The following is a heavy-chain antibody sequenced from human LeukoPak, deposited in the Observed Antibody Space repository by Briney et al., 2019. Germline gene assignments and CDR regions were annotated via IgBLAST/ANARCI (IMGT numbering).Heavy chain of an antibody. V-gene: IGHV3-7*04. CDR3: ARARIDY. CDR2: IKEDGSEK. J-gene: IGHJ4*02. CDR1: GITFSSYW. D-gene: IGHD1-14*01. Sequence: GGSLRLSCAASGITFSSYWMTWVRQAPGKGLEWVANIKEDGSEKYYVDSVKGRFTISRDNAKNSLHLLMNSLRAEDTAMYYCARARIDYWGQGTLVTVSS.